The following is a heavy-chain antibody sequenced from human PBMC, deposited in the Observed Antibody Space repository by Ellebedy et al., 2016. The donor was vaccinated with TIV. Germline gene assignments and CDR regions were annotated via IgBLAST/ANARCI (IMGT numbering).Heavy chain of an antibody. D-gene: IGHD6-19*01. CDR3: ARGGGSSGWHGFDY. CDR2: ISGSSSLT. CDR1: GFTFSSYS. V-gene: IGHV3-21*05. J-gene: IGHJ4*02. Sequence: GESLKISCAASGFTFSSYSMNWVRQAPGKGLEWVSYISGSSSLTSYADSVRGRFTISRDNAKNSLYLQMNDLRAEDPAMYYCARGGGSSGWHGFDYWGQGTLVTVSS.